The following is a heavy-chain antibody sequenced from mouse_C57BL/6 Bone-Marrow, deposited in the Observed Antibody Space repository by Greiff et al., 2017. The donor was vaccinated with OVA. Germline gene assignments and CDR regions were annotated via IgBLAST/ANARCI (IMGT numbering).Heavy chain of an antibody. J-gene: IGHJ2*01. Sequence: EVQLQQSGPGLVKPSQSLSLTCSVTGYSITSGYYWNWIRQFPGNKLEWMGYISYDGSNNYNPSLKNRISITRDTSKNQFFLKLNSVTTEDTATYYCARTLDYWGQGTTLTVSS. V-gene: IGHV3-6*01. CDR3: ARTLDY. CDR1: GYSITSGYY. CDR2: ISYDGSN.